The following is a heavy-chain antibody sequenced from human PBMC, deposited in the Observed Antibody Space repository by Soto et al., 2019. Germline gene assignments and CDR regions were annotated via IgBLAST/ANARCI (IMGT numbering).Heavy chain of an antibody. CDR3: ARDKGDGYNSGLQDPYFDY. Sequence: SETLSLTCTVSGGSISSSSYYWGWIRQPPGKGLEWIGYIYYSGSTNYNPSLKSRVTISVDTSKNQFSLKLSSVTAADTAVYYCARDKGDGYNSGLQDPYFDYWGQGTLVTVSS. V-gene: IGHV4-61*01. CDR1: GGSISSSSYY. D-gene: IGHD5-12*01. J-gene: IGHJ4*02. CDR2: IYYSGST.